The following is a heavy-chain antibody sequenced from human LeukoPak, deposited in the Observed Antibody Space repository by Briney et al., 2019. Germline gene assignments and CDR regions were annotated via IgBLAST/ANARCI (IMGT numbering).Heavy chain of an antibody. J-gene: IGHJ4*02. CDR2: IKSKTDGGTT. D-gene: IGHD2-2*03. V-gene: IGHV3-15*01. Sequence: KSGGSLRLSCAASGLTVSNAWMTWVRQAPGKGLEWVGRIKSKTDGGTTDYAAPVKVRFTISRDDSKNTLYLQMNSQKTEDTAVYYCTTWLWISRRYIDYWGQGTLVTVSS. CDR1: GLTVSNAW. CDR3: TTWLWISRRYIDY.